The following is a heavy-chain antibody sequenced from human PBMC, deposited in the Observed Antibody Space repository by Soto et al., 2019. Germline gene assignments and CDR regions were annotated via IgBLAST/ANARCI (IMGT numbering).Heavy chain of an antibody. CDR2: ISAYNGNT. Sequence: QVQLVQSGAEVKKPGASVKVSCKASGYTFTSYGISWVRQAPGQGLEWMGWISAYNGNTNYAQKLQGRVHMTQDTSTSKAYMELRRLRSEDTAVYYCARVGFGYSSGWYQSWFDPWGQGTLVTVSS. D-gene: IGHD6-19*01. V-gene: IGHV1-18*01. J-gene: IGHJ5*02. CDR1: GYTFTSYG. CDR3: ARVGFGYSSGWYQSWFDP.